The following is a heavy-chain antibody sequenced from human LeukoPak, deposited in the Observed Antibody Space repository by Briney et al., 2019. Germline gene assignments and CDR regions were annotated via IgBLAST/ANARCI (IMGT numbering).Heavy chain of an antibody. CDR2: ITGSGSDI. CDR3: ARDGYGDYANDY. Sequence: GGSLRLSCAASGFTFSSYTMNWVRQAPGEGLEWVSSITGSGSDIYYADSVKGRFTISRDNAKNSLYLQMNSLRAEDTAVYYCARDGYGDYANDYWGQGTLVTVSS. V-gene: IGHV3-21*01. CDR1: GFTFSSYT. J-gene: IGHJ4*02. D-gene: IGHD4-17*01.